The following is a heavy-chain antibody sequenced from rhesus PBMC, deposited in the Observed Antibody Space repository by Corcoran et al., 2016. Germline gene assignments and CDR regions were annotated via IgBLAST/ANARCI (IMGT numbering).Heavy chain of an antibody. CDR3: AKDPLLSYNRFDV. CDR1: GFTFSDYA. D-gene: IGHD2-2*01. Sequence: EVQLVESGGGLAKPGGSLRLSCAASGFTFSDYAVHWVRQAPGKVREWVSGISSGGGIYYADSVKGRFTVSRDNSKNTLSLQMDSLRLEDTAVYYCAKDPLLSYNRFDVWGPGVLVTVSS. J-gene: IGHJ5-1*01. CDR2: ISSGGGI. V-gene: IGHV3-103*01.